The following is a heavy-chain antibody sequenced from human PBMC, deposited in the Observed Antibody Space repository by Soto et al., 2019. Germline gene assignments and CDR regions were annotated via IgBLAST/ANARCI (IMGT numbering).Heavy chain of an antibody. V-gene: IGHV3-74*01. CDR3: ARDSVQDFVVVIATVRVQH. Sequence: GGSLRLSCAASGFTFSSYWMHWVRQAPGKGLVWVSRINSDGSSTSYADSVKGRFTISRDNAKNTLYLQMNSLRAEDTAVYYCARDSVQDFVVVIATVRVQHWGQGTLVTVSS. D-gene: IGHD2-21*01. CDR2: INSDGSST. CDR1: GFTFSSYW. J-gene: IGHJ1*01.